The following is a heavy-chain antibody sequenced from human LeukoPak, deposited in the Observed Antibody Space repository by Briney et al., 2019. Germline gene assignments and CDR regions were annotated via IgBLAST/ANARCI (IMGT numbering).Heavy chain of an antibody. CDR2: ISYDGSNK. D-gene: IGHD1-26*01. V-gene: IGHV3-30-3*01. J-gene: IGHJ5*02. CDR3: AREREKTIVRRPLDP. CDR1: GFTFSSYA. Sequence: QPGGSLRLSCAASGFTFSSYAMNWVRQAPGKGLEWVAFISYDGSNKYYADSVKGRFTISRDNSKNTLCLQMNSLRAEDTAVYYCAREREKTIVRRPLDPWGQGTLVTVSS.